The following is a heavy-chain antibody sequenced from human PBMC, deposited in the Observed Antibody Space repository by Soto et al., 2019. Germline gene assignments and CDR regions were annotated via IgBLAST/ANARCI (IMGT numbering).Heavy chain of an antibody. CDR2: ISYSGTI. D-gene: IGHD3-16*01. Sequence: LSLTCTVSGASVNNDYWTWIRQSAGKGLECIGYISYSGTINYNPSFRSRVSMSLDTSKNQFYLRLSSVAAADTAFYYCARVIGGRKLFDYWGQGTLVTVSS. J-gene: IGHJ4*02. CDR1: GASVNNDY. CDR3: ARVIGGRKLFDY. V-gene: IGHV4-59*02.